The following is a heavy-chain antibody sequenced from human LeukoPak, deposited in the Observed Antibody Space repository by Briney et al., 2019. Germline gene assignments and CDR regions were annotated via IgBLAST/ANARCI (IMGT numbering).Heavy chain of an antibody. J-gene: IGHJ4*02. CDR2: ISGSGGST. D-gene: IGHD3-3*01. V-gene: IGHV3-23*01. CDR3: AGTYYDFWSGSYYFDY. CDR1: GFTFSSYA. Sequence: GGSLRLSCAASGFTFSSYAMSWVRQAPGKGLEWVSAISGSGGSTYYADSVKSRFTISRDNSKNTLYLQMNSLRAEDTAVYYCAGTYYDFWSGSYYFDYWGQGTLATVSS.